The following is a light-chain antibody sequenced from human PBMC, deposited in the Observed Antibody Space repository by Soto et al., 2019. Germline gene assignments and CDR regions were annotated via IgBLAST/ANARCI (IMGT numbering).Light chain of an antibody. CDR3: QRYVTSPAIT. J-gene: IGKJ5*01. V-gene: IGKV3-20*01. CDR2: GAT. CDR1: ESVGDY. Sequence: EIVLTQSPGALSLSPGERATLSCWASESVGDYLAWYQQKPGQAPRLLIYGATKRTSGTPDRFSGTGSETAFTLAISRLEPGDFAVYYCQRYVTSPAITFGQGTRLEIK.